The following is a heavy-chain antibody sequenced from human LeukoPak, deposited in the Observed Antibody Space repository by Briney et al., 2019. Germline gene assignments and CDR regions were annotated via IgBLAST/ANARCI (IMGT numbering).Heavy chain of an antibody. J-gene: IGHJ4*02. D-gene: IGHD2-15*01. CDR2: IYHSGST. CDR3: ASGQGYCIGGTCYGY. Sequence: PSETLSLTCTVSGGSIGSSSYHWGWIRQPPRKGLEWIGSIYHSGSTYYNPSLQSRVTISVDTSKNQFSLKLSSVTAADTAVYYCASGQGYCIGGTCYGYWGQGTLVTVSS. CDR1: GGSIGSSSYH. V-gene: IGHV4-39*01.